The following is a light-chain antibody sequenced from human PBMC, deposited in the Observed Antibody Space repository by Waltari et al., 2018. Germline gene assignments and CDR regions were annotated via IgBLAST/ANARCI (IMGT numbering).Light chain of an antibody. CDR2: KVT. V-gene: IGKV2D-29*02. CDR3: MQSTKDPWT. Sequence: DIVLTQTALSLPVTPGEPASISCRSSQSLLHRNGYTYLHWYLQKPGQSPRLLIYKVTNRESGVPDRFSGSGSGTEFTLRISRVEPEDVGVYYGMQSTKDPWTFGQGTKVEIK. J-gene: IGKJ1*01. CDR1: QSLLHRNGYTY.